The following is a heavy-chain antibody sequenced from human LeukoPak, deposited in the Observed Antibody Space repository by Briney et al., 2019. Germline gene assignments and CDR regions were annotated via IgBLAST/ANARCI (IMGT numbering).Heavy chain of an antibody. CDR2: ISWNSGSI. CDR1: GFTFDDYA. Sequence: GRSVRLSCAASGFTFDDYAMHWVRQAPGKGLEWVSGISWNSGSIGYADSVKGRFTISRDNAKNSLYLQMNSLRAEDTALYYCAKPPRRYSYGSEYFQHWGQGTLVTVSS. V-gene: IGHV3-9*01. D-gene: IGHD5-18*01. CDR3: AKPPRRYSYGSEYFQH. J-gene: IGHJ1*01.